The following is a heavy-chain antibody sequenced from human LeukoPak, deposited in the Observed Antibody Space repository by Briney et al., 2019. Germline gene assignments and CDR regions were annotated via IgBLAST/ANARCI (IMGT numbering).Heavy chain of an antibody. Sequence: ASVKVSCKASGGTFSSYAISWVRQAPGQGLEWMGGIIPIFGTANYAQKFQGRVTITTDESTSTAYMELSSLRSEDTAVYYCARGSYDFWSGGYFDYWGQGTLATVSS. D-gene: IGHD3-3*01. CDR3: ARGSYDFWSGGYFDY. CDR2: IIPIFGTA. V-gene: IGHV1-69*05. CDR1: GGTFSSYA. J-gene: IGHJ4*02.